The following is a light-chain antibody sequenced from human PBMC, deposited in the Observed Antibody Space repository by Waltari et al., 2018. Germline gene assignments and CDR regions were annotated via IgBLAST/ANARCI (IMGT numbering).Light chain of an antibody. CDR1: QGVLDSSNHKNF. CDR3: QQYYSIPYT. V-gene: IGKV4-1*01. CDR2: CAF. J-gene: IGKJ2*01. Sequence: DFVMTQFPDSLAVSLGERVTINCKSNQGVLDSSNHKNFLAWCQPKAGQPPKLLIYCAFIRGSGVPDRFSGSGSGTDFTLTISSLQAEDVAVYYCQQYYSIPYTFGQGTKLEIK.